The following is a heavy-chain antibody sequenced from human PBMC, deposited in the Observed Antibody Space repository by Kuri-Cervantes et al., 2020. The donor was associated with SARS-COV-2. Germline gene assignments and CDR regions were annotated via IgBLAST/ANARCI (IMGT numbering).Heavy chain of an antibody. J-gene: IGHJ6*03. CDR3: ARSGWYSRGVTYYHLDV. CDR1: GGSISSYY. V-gene: IGHV4-59*01. Sequence: SETLSLTCTVSGGSISSYYWGWIRQPPGKGLEWIGYIYYSGSTNYNPSPKSRITISVDTSKNQFSLNLTPVTDADAAEYFWARSGWYSRGVTYYHLDVWGKGTTVTVSS. CDR2: IYYSGST. D-gene: IGHD6-19*01.